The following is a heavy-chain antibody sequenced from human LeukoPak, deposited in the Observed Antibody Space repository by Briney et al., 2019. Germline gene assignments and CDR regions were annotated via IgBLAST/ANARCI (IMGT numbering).Heavy chain of an antibody. CDR1: GYSISSGYY. V-gene: IGHV4-38-2*02. CDR2: IYHSGTT. J-gene: IGHJ4*02. D-gene: IGHD4-17*01. CDR3: AREGIYGDYRH. Sequence: SETLSLTCTVSGYSISSGYYWGWIRQPPGKGLEWIGIIYHSGTTYYNPSLKSRVTISVDTSKNQFPLKLSSVTAADTAVYYCAREGIYGDYRHWGQGTLVTVSS.